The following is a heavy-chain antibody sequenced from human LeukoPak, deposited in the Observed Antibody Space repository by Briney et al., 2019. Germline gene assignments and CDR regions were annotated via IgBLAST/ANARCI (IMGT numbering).Heavy chain of an antibody. CDR1: GGTFSSYA. V-gene: IGHV1-69*05. J-gene: IGHJ3*02. Sequence: SVKVSCKASGGTFSSYAISWVRQAPGQGLEWMGGIIPIFGTANYAQKFQGRVTITTDESTSTAYKELSSLRSEDTAVYYCASPYCSSTSCYDDDAFDIWGQGTMVTVSS. D-gene: IGHD2-2*01. CDR3: ASPYCSSTSCYDDDAFDI. CDR2: IIPIFGTA.